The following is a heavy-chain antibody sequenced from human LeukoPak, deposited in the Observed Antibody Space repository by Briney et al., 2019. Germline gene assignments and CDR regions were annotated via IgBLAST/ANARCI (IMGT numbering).Heavy chain of an antibody. CDR2: IKEDGSDT. V-gene: IGHV3-7*05. Sequence: GGSLRLSCAASGFTFRWNWMSWVRQAPGRGLEWLANIKEDGSDTYYVDSVRGRFTISGDNAKSILYLEMSSLTAEDTAVYYCARDLFRVNDYWGQGTLVTVSS. D-gene: IGHD2-21*01. J-gene: IGHJ4*02. CDR1: GFTFRWNW. CDR3: ARDLFRVNDY.